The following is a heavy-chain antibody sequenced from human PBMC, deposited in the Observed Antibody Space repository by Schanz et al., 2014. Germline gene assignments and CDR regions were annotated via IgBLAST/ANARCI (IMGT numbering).Heavy chain of an antibody. CDR3: ARNRGSGGQNWYFDL. D-gene: IGHD1-26*01. V-gene: IGHV3-23*01. CDR2: ITGASDHI. Sequence: EVQLLESGGGLIQPGGSLRLSCAASGFIFGSSVMAWVRQAPGKGLEWVSGITGASDHIDYAESVKGRFTISRDNSKNTLYLQLNSLRADDTAVYCCARNRGSGGQNWYFDLWGRGTLVTVSS. J-gene: IGHJ2*01. CDR1: GFIFGSSV.